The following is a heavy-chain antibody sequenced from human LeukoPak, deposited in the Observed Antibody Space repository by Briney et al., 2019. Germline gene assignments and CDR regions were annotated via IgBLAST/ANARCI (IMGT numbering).Heavy chain of an antibody. CDR2: INQGGSEK. Sequence: GGSLRLSCAASGFTFSSYWMSWVRQAPEKGLEWVANINQGGSEKYYVDSVRGRFTISRDNAKNSLYLQMDSLRDEDTAVYYCARGVGYCSGGRCYNWFDSWGQGTLVTVSS. D-gene: IGHD2-15*01. V-gene: IGHV3-7*01. J-gene: IGHJ5*01. CDR3: ARGVGYCSGGRCYNWFDS. CDR1: GFTFSSYW.